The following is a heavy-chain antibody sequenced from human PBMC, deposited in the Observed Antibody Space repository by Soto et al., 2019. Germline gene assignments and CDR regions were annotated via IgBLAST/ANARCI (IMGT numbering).Heavy chain of an antibody. V-gene: IGHV1-2*02. D-gene: IGHD6-6*01. CDR2: INPNSGGT. J-gene: IGHJ4*02. Sequence: QVQLVQSGAEVKKPGASVKVSCKASGYTFTGYYMHWVRQAPGQGPEWMGWINPNSGGTTYAQKVQGRGTVNRDTSISTAYMELSSLRSDDTAVYYCARGGSSSLDYWGQGTLVTVSS. CDR1: GYTFTGYY. CDR3: ARGGSSSLDY.